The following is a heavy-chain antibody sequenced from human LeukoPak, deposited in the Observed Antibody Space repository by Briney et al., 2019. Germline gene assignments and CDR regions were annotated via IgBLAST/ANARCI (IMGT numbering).Heavy chain of an antibody. CDR2: IRNKANSYSI. CDR1: GFTFSHYY. CDR3: VRVMLGSSKFFDL. D-gene: IGHD1-26*01. J-gene: IGHJ2*01. V-gene: IGHV3-72*01. Sequence: GGSLGLSCAGSGFTFSHYYIDWVRQAPGKGLEWVARIRNKANSYSIEYAASVKGRFTISRDDSKNSVYLQMNSLKSEDTADYYCVRVMLGSSKFFDLWGRGTLVTVSS.